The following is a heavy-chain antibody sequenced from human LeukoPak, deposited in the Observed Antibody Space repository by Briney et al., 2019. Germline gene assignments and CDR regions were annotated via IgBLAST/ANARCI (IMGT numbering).Heavy chain of an antibody. Sequence: GGSLRLSCAASGFTFSGSAMHWVRQASGKGLEWVGRIRSKANSYATAYAASVKGRFTISRDDSKNTVYLQMNSLKTEDTAVYYCTHMTYGDYDHWGQGTMVTVSS. D-gene: IGHD4-17*01. CDR3: THMTYGDYDH. V-gene: IGHV3-73*01. CDR1: GFTFSGSA. CDR2: IRSKANSYAT. J-gene: IGHJ3*01.